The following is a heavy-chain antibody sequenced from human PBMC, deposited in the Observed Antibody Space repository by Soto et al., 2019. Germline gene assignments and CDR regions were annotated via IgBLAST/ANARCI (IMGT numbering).Heavy chain of an antibody. CDR2: IWYDGSNK. Sequence: PGGSLRLSCAASGFTFSSYGMHWVRQAPGKGLEWVAVIWYDGSNKYYADSVKGRFTISRDNSKNTLYLQMNSLRAEDTAVYYCAREWIQDTAMVTVYYYYGMDVWGQGTTVTVSS. J-gene: IGHJ6*02. CDR1: GFTFSSYG. CDR3: AREWIQDTAMVTVYYYYGMDV. V-gene: IGHV3-33*01. D-gene: IGHD5-18*01.